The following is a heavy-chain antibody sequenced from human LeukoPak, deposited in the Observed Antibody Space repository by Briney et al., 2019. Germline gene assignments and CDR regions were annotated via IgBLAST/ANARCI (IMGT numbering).Heavy chain of an antibody. D-gene: IGHD3-3*01. CDR1: GFTFNTYG. CDR3: PKDTGVQFLEPAF. CDR2: IWFDGSVK. V-gene: IGHV3-33*06. Sequence: QAGGSLRLSCAASGFTFNTYGMHWVRQAPGQGLEWVAAIWFDGSVKHYSDAVKGRFTISRDNSLNKLYLQMNRLRDEDTAIYYCPKDTGVQFLEPAFWGQGTLVTVSS. J-gene: IGHJ4*02.